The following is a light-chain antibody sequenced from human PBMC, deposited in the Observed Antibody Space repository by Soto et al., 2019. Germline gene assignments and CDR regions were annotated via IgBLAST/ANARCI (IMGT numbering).Light chain of an antibody. CDR2: DAS. CDR3: QQRSNWPPAT. CDR1: QSVSSY. J-gene: IGKJ2*01. Sequence: EIVLTQSPATLSLSPGERATLSCRASQSVSSYLAWYQQKPGQAPRLLIYDASNRATGIPARFSGSGSGTDFTLTISSLEPEDFVFYYCQQRSNWPPATFGQGTKLEIK. V-gene: IGKV3-11*01.